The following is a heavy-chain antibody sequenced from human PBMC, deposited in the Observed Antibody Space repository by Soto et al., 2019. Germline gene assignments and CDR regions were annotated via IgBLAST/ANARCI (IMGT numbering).Heavy chain of an antibody. CDR2: IVVGSGNT. J-gene: IGHJ6*02. Sequence: SVKVSCKASGYTFTSYGISWVRQARGQRLEWIGWIVVGSGNTNYAQKFQERVTITRDMSTSTAYMELSSLRSEDTAVYYCAAPYSGRLLDGMDVWGQGTTVTVSS. CDR1: GYTFTSYG. CDR3: AAPYSGRLLDGMDV. V-gene: IGHV1-58*02. D-gene: IGHD1-26*01.